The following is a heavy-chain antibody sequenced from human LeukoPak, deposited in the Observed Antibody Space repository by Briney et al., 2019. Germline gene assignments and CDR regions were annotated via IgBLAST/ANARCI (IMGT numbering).Heavy chain of an antibody. CDR3: ARVSRLWWARDI. Sequence: PSETLSLTCSVSGDSITTSSYYWAWIRQPPGKGLEWIGCIYYGESTYYNPSLKSRVTISLDTSKNQFSLKVSSVTAADTAVYYCARVSRLWWARDIWGQGTMVTVSS. CDR1: GDSITTSSYY. V-gene: IGHV4-39*01. CDR2: IYYGEST. J-gene: IGHJ3*02. D-gene: IGHD2-21*01.